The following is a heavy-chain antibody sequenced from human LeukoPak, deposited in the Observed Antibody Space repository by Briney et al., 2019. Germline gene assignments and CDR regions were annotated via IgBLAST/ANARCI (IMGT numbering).Heavy chain of an antibody. J-gene: IGHJ6*04. CDR2: ISAYNGNT. V-gene: IGHV1-18*04. CDR3: ARVGDDIVVVPAATEDYYYYYGMDV. Sequence: ASVKVSCKASGYTFTSYGISWGRQAPGQGLEWMGWISAYNGNTNYAQKLQGRVTMTTDTSTSTAYMELRSLRSEDTDVYYCARVGDDIVVVPAATEDYYYYYGMDVWGKGTTVTVSS. CDR1: GYTFTSYG. D-gene: IGHD2-2*01.